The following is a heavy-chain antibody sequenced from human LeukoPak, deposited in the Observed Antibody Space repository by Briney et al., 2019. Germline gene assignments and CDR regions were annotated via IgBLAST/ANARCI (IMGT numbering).Heavy chain of an antibody. CDR3: ARSFPYDFWSGYYGRVFDY. Sequence: GASVKVSCKASGYTFTGYYMHWVRQAPGQGLEWMGWINPNSGGTNYAQKFQGRVTMTRDTSISTAYMELSRLRSDDTAVYYCARSFPYDFWSGYYGRVFDYWGQGTLVTVSS. V-gene: IGHV1-2*02. D-gene: IGHD3-3*01. CDR1: GYTFTGYY. J-gene: IGHJ4*02. CDR2: INPNSGGT.